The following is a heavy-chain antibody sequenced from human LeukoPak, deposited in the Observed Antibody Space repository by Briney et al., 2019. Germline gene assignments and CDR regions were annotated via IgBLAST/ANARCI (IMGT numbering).Heavy chain of an antibody. D-gene: IGHD6-13*01. V-gene: IGHV3-30-3*01. J-gene: IGHJ4*02. CDR2: ISYDGSNK. CDR3: TRGVGRSSWYFDY. Sequence: PGGSLRLSCAASGFTFNTYPMHWVRQAPGKGLEWVTVISYDGSNKYYADSVQGRFTISRDNSKNTLYLQMVSLRTDETAVYYCTRGVGRSSWYFDYWGQGTLVTVSS. CDR1: GFTFNTYP.